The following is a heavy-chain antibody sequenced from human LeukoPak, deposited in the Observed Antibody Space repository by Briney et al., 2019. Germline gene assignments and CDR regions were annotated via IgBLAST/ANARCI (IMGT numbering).Heavy chain of an antibody. J-gene: IGHJ3*02. D-gene: IGHD1-1*01. Sequence: GESLKISCKGSGYSFTSYWIGWVRQMPGKGLEWMGIIYPGDSDTRYSPSFQGQVTISADKSISTAYLQWSSLKASDTAMYYCATYTTNRYNWNDLGPRHDAFDIWGQGTMVTVSS. CDR2: IYPGDSDT. CDR3: ATYTTNRYNWNDLGPRHDAFDI. CDR1: GYSFTSYW. V-gene: IGHV5-51*01.